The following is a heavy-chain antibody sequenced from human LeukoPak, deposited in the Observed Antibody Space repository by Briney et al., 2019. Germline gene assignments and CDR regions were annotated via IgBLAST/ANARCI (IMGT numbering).Heavy chain of an antibody. CDR3: ARDRVLWRGVKGTAMVFDY. V-gene: IGHV1/OR15-1*04. Sequence: ASVKVSCKASGYIFTDYYMHWVRQAPGQELGWMGRINPNSGGTNYAQKFQGRVTMTRDTSISTAYMELSRLRSDDTAVYYCARDRVLWRGVKGTAMVFDYWGQGTLVTVSS. J-gene: IGHJ4*02. CDR1: GYIFTDYY. D-gene: IGHD5-18*01. CDR2: INPNSGGT.